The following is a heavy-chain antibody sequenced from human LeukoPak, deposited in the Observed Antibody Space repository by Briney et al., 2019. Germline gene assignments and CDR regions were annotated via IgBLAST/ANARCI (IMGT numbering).Heavy chain of an antibody. CDR3: AGGYYYGSGSYHDY. Sequence: SETLSLTCTVSGGSISNYYWSWIRQPPGQGLEWIGSIYYSGSTDYNPSLKSRVTISVDTSKNQFSLKLSSVTAADTAVYYCAGGYYYGSGSYHDYWGQGTLVTVSS. D-gene: IGHD3-10*01. CDR2: IYYSGST. V-gene: IGHV4-59*01. CDR1: GGSISNYY. J-gene: IGHJ4*02.